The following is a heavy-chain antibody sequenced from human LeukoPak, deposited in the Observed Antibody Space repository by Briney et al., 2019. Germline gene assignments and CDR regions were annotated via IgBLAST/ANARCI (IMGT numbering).Heavy chain of an antibody. J-gene: IGHJ4*02. CDR1: GITLSNYG. D-gene: IGHD3-9*01. CDR2: ISERGGST. V-gene: IGHV3-23*01. CDR3: ARGGYFGEDHFDF. Sequence: PGGSLRLSCVVSGITLSNYGMSWVRQAPGKGLEWVSGISERGGSTNYADSVKGRFIISRHNSENTLYLQMNSLRHEDTAVYYCARGGYFGEDHFDFWGQGTLVTVSS.